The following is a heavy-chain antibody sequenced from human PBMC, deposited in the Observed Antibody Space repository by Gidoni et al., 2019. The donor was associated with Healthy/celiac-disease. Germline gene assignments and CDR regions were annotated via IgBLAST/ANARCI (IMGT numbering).Heavy chain of an antibody. Sequence: QVQLQQWGAGLLKPSETLSLTCAVYGGSFSGYYWSWIRQPPGKGLEWIGEINHSGSTNYNPSLKSRVIISVDTSKNQFSLKLSSVTAADTAVYYCARESMKYYFDYWGQGTLVTVSS. CDR1: GGSFSGYY. CDR2: INHSGST. J-gene: IGHJ4*02. CDR3: ARESMKYYFDY. V-gene: IGHV4-34*01. D-gene: IGHD6-6*01.